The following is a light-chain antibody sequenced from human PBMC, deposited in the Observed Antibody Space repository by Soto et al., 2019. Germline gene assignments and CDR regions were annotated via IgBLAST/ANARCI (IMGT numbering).Light chain of an antibody. CDR1: SSDVGDYKY. J-gene: IGLJ3*02. V-gene: IGLV2-14*01. CDR2: EVS. CDR3: SSYTRSSTWV. Sequence: QSALTQPAYVSGSPGQSITISCTGTSSDVGDYKYVSWYQQHPGKAPKLMIYEVSNRPSGVSNRFSGSKSGNTASLTISGLQAEDEADYYCSSYTRSSTWVFGEGTKLTVL.